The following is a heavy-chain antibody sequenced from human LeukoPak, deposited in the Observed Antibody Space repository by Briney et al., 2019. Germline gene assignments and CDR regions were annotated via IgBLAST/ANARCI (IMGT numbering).Heavy chain of an antibody. CDR3: ARLWGSSSWSHFDY. V-gene: IGHV3-23*01. CDR2: ISGDGGST. CDR1: GFTFSSCW. Sequence: GGSLRLSCAASGFTFSSCWMHWVRQAPGKGLEWVSDISGDGGSTFYADSVKGRFTISRDNSRNTLYLQMNSLRAEDTAIYYCARLWGSSSWSHFDYWGQGTLVTVSS. D-gene: IGHD6-13*01. J-gene: IGHJ4*02.